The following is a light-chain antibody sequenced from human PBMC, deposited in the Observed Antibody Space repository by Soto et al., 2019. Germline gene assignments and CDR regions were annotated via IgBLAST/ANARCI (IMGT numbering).Light chain of an antibody. Sequence: EIVLTQSPGTLSLSPGEGATLSCRASQSVSSTYLAWYQHKPGQAPRLLIYSASRRAAGIPDRFSGSGSGTDFTLTINGLETDDFAEYYCEQYSRPGMYTFGQGTKLEIK. J-gene: IGKJ2*01. V-gene: IGKV3-20*01. CDR1: QSVSSTY. CDR3: EQYSRPGMYT. CDR2: SAS.